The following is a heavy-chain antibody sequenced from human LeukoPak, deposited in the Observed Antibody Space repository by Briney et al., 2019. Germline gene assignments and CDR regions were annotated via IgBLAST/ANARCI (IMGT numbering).Heavy chain of an antibody. J-gene: IGHJ4*02. Sequence: GGSLRLSCAVSGFTFSGYAMHWVRQAPGKGLEWVAVISHDGDNKYFADSVKGRFTISRDNSKSTHYLQMNSLRAEDTAVYYCARVPCSSASCYDDFFDSWGQGTLVTVSS. CDR3: ARVPCSSASCYDDFFDS. CDR1: GFTFSGYA. D-gene: IGHD2-2*01. CDR2: ISHDGDNK. V-gene: IGHV3-30*04.